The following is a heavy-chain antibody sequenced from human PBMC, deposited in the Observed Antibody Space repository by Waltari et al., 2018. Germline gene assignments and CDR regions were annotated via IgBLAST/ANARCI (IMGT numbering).Heavy chain of an antibody. V-gene: IGHV4-34*02. CDR2: INHAGYP. Sequence: QVQLQQWGAGLLQSSETLSLTCAVYGGSFSGYYWGWVRQPPGKGLEWIGEINHAGYPNHTPSLRSRVTMSADTSKSQFSLKLNSVTAADTAVYYCVRLEDCTGPGGHCYSGDPFALDVWGQGTTVTVSS. CDR3: VRLEDCTGPGGHCYSGDPFALDV. D-gene: IGHD2-15*01. CDR1: GGSFSGYY. J-gene: IGHJ6*02.